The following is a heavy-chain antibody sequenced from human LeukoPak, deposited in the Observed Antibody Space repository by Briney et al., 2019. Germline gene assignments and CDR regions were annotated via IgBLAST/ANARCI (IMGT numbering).Heavy chain of an antibody. Sequence: SETLSLTCTVSGGSISSYYWSWIRQPPGKGLEWIGYIYYSGSTNYNPSLKSRVTISVDTSKNQFSLKLSSVTAADTAVYYCARIRASGWYGQASYYFDYWGQGTLVTVSS. D-gene: IGHD6-19*01. J-gene: IGHJ4*02. CDR2: IYYSGST. V-gene: IGHV4-59*12. CDR3: ARIRASGWYGQASYYFDY. CDR1: GGSISSYY.